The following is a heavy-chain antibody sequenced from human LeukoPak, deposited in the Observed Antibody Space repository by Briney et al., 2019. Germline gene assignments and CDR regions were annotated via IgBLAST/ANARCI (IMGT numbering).Heavy chain of an antibody. D-gene: IGHD5-24*01. V-gene: IGHV3-64D*06. CDR1: GFTFSSYA. CDR2: ISGNGVST. CDR3: VGDGRDGYNVYFHH. J-gene: IGHJ1*01. Sequence: GGSLRLSCSASGFTFSSYAMHWVRQAPGKGLQYVSVISGNGVSTSYADSVKGRFTISRDNSKNTVYLQMSSLRAEDTAVYYCVGDGRDGYNVYFHHWGQGTLVTVSS.